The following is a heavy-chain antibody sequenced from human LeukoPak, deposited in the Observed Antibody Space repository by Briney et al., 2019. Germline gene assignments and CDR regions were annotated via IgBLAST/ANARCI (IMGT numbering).Heavy chain of an antibody. V-gene: IGHV4-59*08. CDR2: IYYSGST. J-gene: IGHJ5*02. CDR1: GDSISSYY. CDR3: ARYYDSSGYYH. D-gene: IGHD3-22*01. Sequence: SETLSLTCTVSGDSISSYYWSWIRQPPGKGLEWIGYIYYSGSTNYNPSLKSRVTISVDTSKNQFSLKLSSVTAADTAVYYCARYYDSSGYYHWGQGTLVTVSS.